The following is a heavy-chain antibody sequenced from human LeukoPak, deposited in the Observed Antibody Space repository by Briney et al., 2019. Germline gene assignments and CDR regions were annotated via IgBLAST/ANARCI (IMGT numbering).Heavy chain of an antibody. CDR1: GGSISSGGYY. Sequence: SQTLSLTCTVSGGSISSGGYYWSWIRQHPGTGLEWIGYIYYSGSTYYNPSLKSRVTISVDTSKNQFSLKLSSVTAADTAVYYCARVPVAMFWFDPWGQGTLVTVSS. D-gene: IGHD2-2*01. CDR3: ARVPVAMFWFDP. V-gene: IGHV4-31*03. J-gene: IGHJ5*02. CDR2: IYYSGST.